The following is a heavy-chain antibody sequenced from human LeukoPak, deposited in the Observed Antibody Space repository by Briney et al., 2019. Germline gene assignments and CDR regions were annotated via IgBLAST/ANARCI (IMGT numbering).Heavy chain of an antibody. CDR3: AKGGRLNGLGV. CDR2: ISGSGGIT. J-gene: IGHJ6*02. CDR1: GFTFSSSA. D-gene: IGHD3-16*01. Sequence: GGSLRLSCAASGFTFSSSAMSWVRQAPGKGLEWVSVISGSGGITDYADSVKGRFTISRDNAKNTLYLGVNSLRPEDTAVYYRAKGGRLNGLGVWGQGTTVTVSS. V-gene: IGHV3-23*01.